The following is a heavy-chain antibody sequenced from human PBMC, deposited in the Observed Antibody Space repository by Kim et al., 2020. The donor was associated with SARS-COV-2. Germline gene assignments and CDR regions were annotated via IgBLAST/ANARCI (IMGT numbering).Heavy chain of an antibody. CDR1: GFTFSSYA. V-gene: IGHV3-23*01. CDR2: ISGSGGST. Sequence: GGSLRLSCAASGFTFSSYAMSWVRQAPGKGLEWVSAISGSGGSTYYADSVKGRFTISRDNSKNTLYLQMNSLRAEDTAVYYCAKGGAEMATIWRFGSELYYVDYWGQGTLVTVSS. J-gene: IGHJ4*02. CDR3: AKGGAEMATIWRFGSELYYVDY. D-gene: IGHD5-12*01.